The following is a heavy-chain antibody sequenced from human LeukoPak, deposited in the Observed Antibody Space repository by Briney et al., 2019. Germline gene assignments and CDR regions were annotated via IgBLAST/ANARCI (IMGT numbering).Heavy chain of an antibody. CDR2: IGTAGEI. J-gene: IGHJ2*01. CDR3: ARAAYSSTWYSRYFDL. Sequence: GGSLRLSCAASGFTFSSYDIHWVRQAAGKDLEWVSGIGTAGEIYYPGSVKGRFTIFRENAKNSLYLQTNSLRAGDTAVYYCARAAYSSTWYSRYFDLWGRGTLVTVSS. D-gene: IGHD6-13*01. CDR1: GFTFSSYD. V-gene: IGHV3-13*01.